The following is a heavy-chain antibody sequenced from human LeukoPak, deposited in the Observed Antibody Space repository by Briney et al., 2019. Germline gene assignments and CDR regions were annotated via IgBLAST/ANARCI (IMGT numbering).Heavy chain of an antibody. D-gene: IGHD1-26*01. CDR3: ARGPKWEPVDY. V-gene: IGHV4-59*01. CDR2: IYYSGST. CDR1: GFTFSNYD. Sequence: GSLRLSCAASGFTFSNYDMSWIRQPPGKGLEWIGYIYYSGSTNYNPSLKSRVTISVDTSKNQFSLKLSSVTAADTAVYYCARGPKWEPVDYWGQGTLVTVSS. J-gene: IGHJ4*02.